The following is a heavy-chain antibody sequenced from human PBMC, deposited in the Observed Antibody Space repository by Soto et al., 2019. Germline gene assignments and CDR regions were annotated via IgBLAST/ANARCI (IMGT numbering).Heavy chain of an antibody. CDR3: AKHYYYGSGSYPNGPFDY. Sequence: EVQLLESGGGLVQPGGSLRLSCAASGFTFSSYAMSWVRQAPGKGLEWVSAISGSGCSTYYADSMKGRFTISRDNSKNTLYLQMNSKRAKDTAVYYCAKHYYYGSGSYPNGPFDYWGQGTLVTVSS. J-gene: IGHJ4*02. CDR1: GFTFSSYA. V-gene: IGHV3-23*01. CDR2: ISGSGCST. D-gene: IGHD3-10*01.